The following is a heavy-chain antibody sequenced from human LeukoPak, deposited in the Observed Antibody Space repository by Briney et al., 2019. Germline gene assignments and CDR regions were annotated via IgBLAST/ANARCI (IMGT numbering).Heavy chain of an antibody. D-gene: IGHD3-16*01. Sequence: GGSLRLSCAASGFTFSPYIMNWVRQAPGKGLGWVSSIGSSSANIFYADSVKGRFTISRDNSKNSVFLQMNSLRAEDTAVYYCAREGATLLDYWGQGTLVTVSS. CDR3: AREGATLLDY. J-gene: IGHJ4*02. V-gene: IGHV3-21*06. CDR1: GFTFSPYI. CDR2: IGSSSANI.